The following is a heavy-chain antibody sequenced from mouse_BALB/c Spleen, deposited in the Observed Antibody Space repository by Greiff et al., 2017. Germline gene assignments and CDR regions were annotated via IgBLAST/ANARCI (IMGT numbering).Heavy chain of an antibody. CDR3: ARWGLDSSGFFAY. V-gene: IGHV1-18*01. J-gene: IGHJ3*01. Sequence: EVKLMESGPELVKPGASMKISCKASGYSFTGYTMNWVKQSHGKNLEWIGLINPYNGGTSYNQKFKGKATLTVDKSSSTAYMELLSLTSEDSAVYYCARWGLDSSGFFAYWGQGTLVTVSA. CDR1: GYSFTGYT. CDR2: INPYNGGT. D-gene: IGHD3-2*01.